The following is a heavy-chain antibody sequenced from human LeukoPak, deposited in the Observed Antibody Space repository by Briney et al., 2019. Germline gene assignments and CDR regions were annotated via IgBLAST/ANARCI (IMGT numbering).Heavy chain of an antibody. V-gene: IGHV3-21*01. CDR3: VRDLMGSGSTTAYLHH. CDR1: GFTFSDYS. CDR2: ISRSSRHV. D-gene: IGHD1-1*01. J-gene: IGHJ1*01. Sequence: GGSLRLSCAASGFTFSDYSMNWVRQAPGKGLEWVSSISRSSRHVYYAGSVKGRFTLSRDNAKNSLYLQMNSLRAEDMAVYFCVRDLMGSGSTTAYLHHWGQGTLVTVSS.